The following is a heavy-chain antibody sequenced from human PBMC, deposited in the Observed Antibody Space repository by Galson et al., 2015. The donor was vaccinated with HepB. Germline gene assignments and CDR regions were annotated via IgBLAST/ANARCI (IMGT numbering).Heavy chain of an antibody. V-gene: IGHV1-46*01. CDR2: INPSGGST. CDR1: GYTFTSYY. D-gene: IGHD2-2*01. CDR3: ARDLLGYRSSTSCRRIYYYYYGMDV. Sequence: SVKVSCKASGYTFTSYYMHWVRQAPGQGLEWMGIINPSGGSTSYAQKFQGRVTMTRDTSTSTVYMELSSLRSEDTAVYYCARDLLGYRSSTSCRRIYYYYYGMDVWGQGTTVTVSS. J-gene: IGHJ6*02.